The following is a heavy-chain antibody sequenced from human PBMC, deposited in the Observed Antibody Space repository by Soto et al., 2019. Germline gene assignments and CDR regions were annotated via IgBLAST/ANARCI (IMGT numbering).Heavy chain of an antibody. CDR1: GFTFSSYG. V-gene: IGHV3-30*18. CDR2: ISYDGSNK. J-gene: IGHJ6*02. Sequence: GGSLRLSCGASGFTFSSYGMHWVRQAPGKGLEWVAVISYDGSNKYYADSVKGRFTISRDNSKNTLYLQMNSLRAEDTAVYYCAKDMHYCSGGTSIFGMDVWGQGTTVTVSS. CDR3: AKDMHYCSGGTSIFGMDV. D-gene: IGHD2-15*01.